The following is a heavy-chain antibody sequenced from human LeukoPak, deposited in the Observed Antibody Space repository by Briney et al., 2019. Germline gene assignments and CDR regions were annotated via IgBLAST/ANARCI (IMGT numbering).Heavy chain of an antibody. J-gene: IGHJ4*02. V-gene: IGHV1-58*01. D-gene: IGHD3-22*01. CDR2: IVVGSGNT. CDR3: AAERTFRYDSSGYYYQ. Sequence: GTSVKVSCKASGFTFTSSAVQWVRQARGQRLEWIGWIVVGSGNTNYAQKFQERVTITRDMSTSTAYMELSSLRSEDTAVYYCAAERTFRYDSSGYYYQWGQGTLVTVSS. CDR1: GFTFTSSA.